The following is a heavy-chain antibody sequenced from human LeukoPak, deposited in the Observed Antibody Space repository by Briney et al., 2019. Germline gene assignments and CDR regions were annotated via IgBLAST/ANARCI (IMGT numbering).Heavy chain of an antibody. CDR3: AKTFIAVANPIDY. CDR2: ISGGGTST. Sequence: GGSLRLSCAASGFTFSSFAMSWVRQAPGKGLEWVSVISGGGTSTYYADSVKGRFTISKDNSRNTLYLQMNSLRAEDTAVYYCAKTFIAVANPIDYWGQGTQVTVSS. V-gene: IGHV3-23*01. D-gene: IGHD6-19*01. J-gene: IGHJ4*02. CDR1: GFTFSSFA.